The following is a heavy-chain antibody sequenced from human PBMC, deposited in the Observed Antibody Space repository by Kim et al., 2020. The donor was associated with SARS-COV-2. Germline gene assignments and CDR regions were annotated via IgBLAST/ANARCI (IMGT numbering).Heavy chain of an antibody. CDR1: GFTFSSYG. CDR2: ISYDGSNK. CDR3: AKDLGYYYGSGSYGFDY. J-gene: IGHJ4*02. V-gene: IGHV3-30*18. Sequence: GGSLRLSCAASGFTFSSYGMHWVRQAPGKGLEWVAVISYDGSNKYYADSVKGRFTISRDNSKNTLYLQMNSLRAEDTAVYYCAKDLGYYYGSGSYGFDYLGQGTLVTVSS. D-gene: IGHD3-10*01.